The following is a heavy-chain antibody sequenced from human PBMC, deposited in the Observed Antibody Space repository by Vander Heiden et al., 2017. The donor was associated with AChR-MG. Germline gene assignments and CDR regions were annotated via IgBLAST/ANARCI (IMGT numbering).Heavy chain of an antibody. V-gene: IGHV3-48*03. CDR2: ISSSGSTI. Sequence: EVQLVESGGGLVQPGGSLRLSCAASGFTFSSYEMNWVRQAPGKGLEWVSYISSSGSTIYYADSVKGRFTISRDNAKNSLYLQMNSLRAEDTAVYYCARNRRELSSGWYRWGAFDIWGQGTMVTVSS. J-gene: IGHJ3*02. D-gene: IGHD6-19*01. CDR1: GFTFSSYE. CDR3: ARNRRELSSGWYRWGAFDI.